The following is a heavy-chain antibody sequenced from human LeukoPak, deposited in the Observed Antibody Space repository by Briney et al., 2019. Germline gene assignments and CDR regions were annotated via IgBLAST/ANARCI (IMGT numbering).Heavy chain of an antibody. CDR1: GFTFSSYA. CDR2: ISYDGSNK. CDR3: ARGDVYYYDSSGYGY. V-gene: IGHV3-30-3*01. J-gene: IGHJ4*02. Sequence: GGSLRLSCAASGFTFSSYAMHWVRQAPGKGLEWVAVISYDGSNKYYADSVKGRFTISRDNYKNTLYLQMNSLRAEDTAVYYCARGDVYYYDSSGYGYWGQGTLVTVSS. D-gene: IGHD3-22*01.